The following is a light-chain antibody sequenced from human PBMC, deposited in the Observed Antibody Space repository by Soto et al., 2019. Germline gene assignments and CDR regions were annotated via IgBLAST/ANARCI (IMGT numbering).Light chain of an antibody. CDR3: QHFDSSPYS. CDR1: QGIRSA. J-gene: IGKJ2*01. V-gene: IGKV1-13*02. Sequence: AIPLTQSPSSLSAFVGDRVTITCRASQGIRSALAWYQQKPGKAPKLLIYDASTLESGVPSRFSGSLSGTYFPLPISSLQAEDFATYYGQHFDSSPYSFAQGPKLEIK. CDR2: DAS.